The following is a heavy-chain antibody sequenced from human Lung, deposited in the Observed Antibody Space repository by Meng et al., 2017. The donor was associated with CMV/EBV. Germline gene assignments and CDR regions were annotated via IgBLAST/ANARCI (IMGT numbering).Heavy chain of an antibody. CDR1: GGSISSSSYY. V-gene: IGHV4-39*07. J-gene: IGHJ6*02. CDR2: IYYSGST. Sequence: GSLRLXYTVSGGSISSSSYYWGWIRQPPGKGLEWIGSIYYSGSTYYNPSLKSRVTISVDTSKNQFSLKLSSVTAADTAVYYCASESPEYQWLEDYYYGMDVWGQGXTVTVSS. CDR3: ASESPEYQWLEDYYYGMDV. D-gene: IGHD6-19*01.